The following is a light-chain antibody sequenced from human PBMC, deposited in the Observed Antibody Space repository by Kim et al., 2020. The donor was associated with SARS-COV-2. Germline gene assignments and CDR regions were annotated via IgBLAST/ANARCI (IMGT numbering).Light chain of an antibody. CDR3: QQYGSSPRGT. V-gene: IGKV3-20*01. CDR1: QSVSSSY. J-gene: IGKJ4*01. Sequence: PGERATLSCRASQSVSSSYLAWYQQKPGQAPRLLIYGASSRATGIPDRFSGSGSGTDFTLTISRLEPEDFAVYYCQQYGSSPRGTFGGGTKLDIK. CDR2: GAS.